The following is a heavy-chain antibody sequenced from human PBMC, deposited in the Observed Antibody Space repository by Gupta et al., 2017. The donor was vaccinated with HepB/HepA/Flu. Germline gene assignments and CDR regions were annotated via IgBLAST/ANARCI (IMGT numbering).Heavy chain of an antibody. J-gene: IGHJ4*02. CDR1: GFSIRNYG. V-gene: IGHV3-33*01. CDR2: IWFDGTNK. CDR3: ARVQQVVVAPQEIFDY. Sequence: QVQLVESGGGVVKPGRSLRLSCTASGFSIRNYGMSWVRQAPGRGLEWVAVIWFDGTNKYYADPVKGRFTLSRDNSKNTMYLDMNSLRADDTAIYYCARVQQVVVAPQEIFDYWGQGILVTVSS. D-gene: IGHD2-15*01.